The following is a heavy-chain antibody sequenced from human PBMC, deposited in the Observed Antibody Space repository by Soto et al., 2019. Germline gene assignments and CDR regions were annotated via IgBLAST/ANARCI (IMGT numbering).Heavy chain of an antibody. D-gene: IGHD3-10*01. CDR2: IIPIFGTP. V-gene: IGHV1-69*01. Sequence: QVQLVQSGAEVKKPGSSVKVSCKTSEGTFSSYAINWVRQAPGQGPEWMGGIIPIFGTPKYAPKFRGRVTITADDSTSTAYMELITLTSDDTAVYYCPSALGERRFAGMDVWGHGTTVIVSS. J-gene: IGHJ6*02. CDR3: PSALGERRFAGMDV. CDR1: EGTFSSYA.